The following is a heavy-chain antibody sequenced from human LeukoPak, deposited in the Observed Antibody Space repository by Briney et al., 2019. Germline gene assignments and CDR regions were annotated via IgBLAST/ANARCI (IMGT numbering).Heavy chain of an antibody. Sequence: GGSLRLSCVASGFTFSNYAMNWVRQAPTKGLEWVSGISGGGGSTYYADSVKGRFTISRDNSKNTLYLQMNSLRAEDTAVYYCAKDRMVYAIQLKPDYWGQGTLVTVSS. J-gene: IGHJ4*02. D-gene: IGHD2-8*01. CDR2: ISGGGGST. V-gene: IGHV3-23*01. CDR3: AKDRMVYAIQLKPDY. CDR1: GFTFSNYA.